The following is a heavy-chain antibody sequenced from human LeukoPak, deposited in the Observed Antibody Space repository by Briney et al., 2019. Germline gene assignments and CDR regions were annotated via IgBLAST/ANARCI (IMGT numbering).Heavy chain of an antibody. CDR2: ISYDGSNK. CDR1: GFTFSSYG. Sequence: GRSLRLSCAASGFTFSSYGMHWVRQAPGKGLEWVAVISYDGSNKYYADSVKGRFTISRDNSKNTLYLQMNSLRAEDTAVYYCARDSLSYTYCYGMDVWGQGTTVTVSS. V-gene: IGHV3-30*03. CDR3: ARDSLSYTYCYGMDV. J-gene: IGHJ6*02. D-gene: IGHD2-8*01.